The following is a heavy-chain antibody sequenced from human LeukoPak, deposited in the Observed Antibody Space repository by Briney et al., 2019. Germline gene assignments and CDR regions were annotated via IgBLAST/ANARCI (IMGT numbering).Heavy chain of an antibody. V-gene: IGHV4-59*12. CDR1: GGSLSTYY. CDR2: IHQSGST. J-gene: IGHJ6*02. D-gene: IGHD6-19*01. CDR3: SREQYTSGGSGWFGMDV. Sequence: KPSETLSLTCSVSGGSLSTYYWTWTRQPPGKGLEWIGSIHQSGSTEYNPSLKSRVTMSLDTSGNQFSLKMSTVTAADTAVYYCSREQYTSGGSGWFGMDVWGQGTTVTVSS.